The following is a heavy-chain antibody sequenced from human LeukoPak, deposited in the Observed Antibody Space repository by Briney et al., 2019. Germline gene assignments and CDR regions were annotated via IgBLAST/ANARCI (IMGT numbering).Heavy chain of an antibody. CDR3: ARGLPGAVD. J-gene: IGHJ4*02. D-gene: IGHD2-2*01. Sequence: GGSLRLSCAASGFNFSSYSMRWVRQAPGKWLEWVSFISSSSSDIYHPDSVKGRFTIPRDNAKNSLFLQMNSLRAEDTAVYYCARGLPGAVDWGQGTLVTVSS. CDR1: GFNFSSYS. CDR2: ISSSSSDI. V-gene: IGHV3-21*01.